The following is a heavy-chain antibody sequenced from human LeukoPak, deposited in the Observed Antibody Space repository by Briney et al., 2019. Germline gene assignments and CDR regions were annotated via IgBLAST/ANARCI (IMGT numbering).Heavy chain of an antibody. CDR2: ISGSGGST. CDR1: GFTFSSYA. CDR3: AKSGYCSIASCYVLDWFDP. Sequence: GGALRLPCAASGFTFSSYAMSWVRQAPGKGLEWVSAISGSGGSTYYADSVKGRFTISSDNSKNTLYLQMNRLRAEHTAVYYCAKSGYCSIASCYVLDWFDPWGQGTLVTVSS. V-gene: IGHV3-23*01. D-gene: IGHD2-2*01. J-gene: IGHJ5*02.